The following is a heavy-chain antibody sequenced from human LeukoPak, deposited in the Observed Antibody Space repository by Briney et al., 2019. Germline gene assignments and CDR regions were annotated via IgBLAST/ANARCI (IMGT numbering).Heavy chain of an antibody. CDR1: RFTFGDYA. CDR3: TRNQGDGYNPWGSSEVYYFDY. J-gene: IGHJ4*02. Sequence: GSLRLSCIASRFTFGDYAMSWFRQAPGKGLEWVGFIRSKAYGGTTEYAASVKGRFTISRDDSKSIAYLQMNSLKTEDTAVYYCTRNQGDGYNPWGSSEVYYFDYWGQGTLVTVSS. V-gene: IGHV3-49*03. D-gene: IGHD5-24*01. CDR2: IRSKAYGGTT.